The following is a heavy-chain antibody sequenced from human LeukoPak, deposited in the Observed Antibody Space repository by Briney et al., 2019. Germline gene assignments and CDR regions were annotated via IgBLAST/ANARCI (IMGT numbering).Heavy chain of an antibody. V-gene: IGHV3-7*01. CDR2: IQQDGSEN. CDR3: ARDMMITMIVVVTDGMDV. D-gene: IGHD3-22*01. Sequence: GGSLRLSCAASGFTFSNYWMAWVRQAPGKGLEWVANIQQDGSENYYVDSVKGRFTISRDNAKNSLFLQMNSLRAEDTAVYYCARDMMITMIVVVTDGMDVWGQGTTVTVSS. J-gene: IGHJ6*02. CDR1: GFTFSNYW.